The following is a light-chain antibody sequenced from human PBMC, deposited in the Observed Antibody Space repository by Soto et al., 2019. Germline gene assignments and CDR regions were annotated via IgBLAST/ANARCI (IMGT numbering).Light chain of an antibody. CDR2: EVS. J-gene: IGLJ1*01. Sequence: QSALTQPASVSGSPGQSITISCTGTSSDVGGYNYVSWYQQHPGKAPKLMIYEVSNRPSGVSNRFSGSTSGNTASLTISGLKAEDEADYYCSSYTSSSTYVFGTGTKLTVL. V-gene: IGLV2-14*01. CDR3: SSYTSSSTYV. CDR1: SSDVGGYNY.